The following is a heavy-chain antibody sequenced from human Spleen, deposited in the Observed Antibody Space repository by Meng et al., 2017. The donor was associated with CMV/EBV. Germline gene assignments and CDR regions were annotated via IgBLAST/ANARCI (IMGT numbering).Heavy chain of an antibody. J-gene: IGHJ6*02. D-gene: IGHD2-2*01. V-gene: IGHV3-23*01. CDR2: ISGSNGGGST. CDR3: AREGFCSSTSCQTPGMDV. Sequence: GESLKISCVVSGFTFTNYAMSWVRQAPGKGLEWVSGISGSNGGGSTYYADSVKGRFTISRDNAKNSLYLQMNSLRAEDTAVYYCAREGFCSSTSCQTPGMDVWGQGTTVTVSS. CDR1: GFTFTNYA.